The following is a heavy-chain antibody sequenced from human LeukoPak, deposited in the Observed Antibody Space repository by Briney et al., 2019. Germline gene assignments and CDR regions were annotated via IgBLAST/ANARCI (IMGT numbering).Heavy chain of an antibody. CDR1: GFTFSSFA. CDR2: ISSNGGST. V-gene: IGHV3-64D*09. Sequence: PGGSLRLSCSASGFTFSSFAMHWVRQAPGKGLEYVSAISSNGGSTYYADSVKSRFTISRDNSKNPLYLQMSSLRAEDTAVYYCVKRSKVKDDYWGQGTLVTVSS. CDR3: VKRSKVKDDY. J-gene: IGHJ4*02.